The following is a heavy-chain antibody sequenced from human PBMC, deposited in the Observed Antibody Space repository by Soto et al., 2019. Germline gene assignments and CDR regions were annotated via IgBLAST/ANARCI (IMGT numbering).Heavy chain of an antibody. CDR3: ARSAPYDY. Sequence: QVQLMQSGAEVKKPGASVRVSCKASGYTFTNYYVHWVRQAPGHGLEWMGFINPNGGSTTYAQKFQGRFTVTTDTSTRTVYMPLSSLRSEDTSVFYCARSAPYDYWGQGTLVTVSS. V-gene: IGHV1-46*01. J-gene: IGHJ4*02. CDR2: INPNGGST. CDR1: GYTFTNYY.